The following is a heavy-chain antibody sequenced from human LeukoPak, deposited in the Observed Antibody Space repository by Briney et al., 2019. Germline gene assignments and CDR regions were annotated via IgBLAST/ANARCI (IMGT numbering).Heavy chain of an antibody. V-gene: IGHV1-46*01. CDR3: ARGGRERYSSGWTDAFDI. Sequence: ASVKVSCKASGYTFTSYGITWVRQATGQGLEWMGIINPSGGSTRNAQKFQGRVTLTRDTSTSTVYMELSSLSSEDTAVYYCARGGRERYSSGWTDAFDIWGQGTMVTVSS. J-gene: IGHJ3*02. CDR1: GYTFTSYG. D-gene: IGHD6-19*01. CDR2: INPSGGST.